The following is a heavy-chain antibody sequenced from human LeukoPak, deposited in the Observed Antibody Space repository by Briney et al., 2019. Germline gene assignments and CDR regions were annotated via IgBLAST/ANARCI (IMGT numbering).Heavy chain of an antibody. CDR1: GFTFSRYW. V-gene: IGHV3-7*01. CDR2: IKQDGSEK. CDR3: ARAMVWDHGDY. J-gene: IGHJ4*02. Sequence: GGSLRLSCAASGFTFSRYWMTWVRQAPGKGLEWVANIKQDGSEKYYVDSVKGRFTISRDNAKNSLYLQMNGLRAEDTAVYYCARAMVWDHGDYWGQGTLVTVSS. D-gene: IGHD1-26*01.